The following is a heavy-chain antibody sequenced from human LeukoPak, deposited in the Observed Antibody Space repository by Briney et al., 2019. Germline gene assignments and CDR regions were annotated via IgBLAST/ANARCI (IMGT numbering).Heavy chain of an antibody. V-gene: IGHV1-18*04. CDR1: GCTFTSYG. D-gene: IGHD6-13*01. CDR2: ISAYNGNT. Sequence: GASVKVSCKASGCTFTSYGISWVRQAPGQGLEWMGWISAYNGNTNYAQKLQGRVTMTTDTSTSTAYMELRSLRSDDTAVYYCARDTSAAGFPYYFDYWGQGTLVTVSS. J-gene: IGHJ4*02. CDR3: ARDTSAAGFPYYFDY.